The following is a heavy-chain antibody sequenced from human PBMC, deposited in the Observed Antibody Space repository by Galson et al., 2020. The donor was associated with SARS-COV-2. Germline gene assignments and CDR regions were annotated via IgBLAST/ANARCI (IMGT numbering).Heavy chain of an antibody. V-gene: IGHV3-48*03. D-gene: IGHD3-22*01. CDR2: ISSSGSTI. CDR1: GFTFSSYE. J-gene: IGHJ4*02. Sequence: TGGSLRLSCAASGFTFSSYEMNWVRQAPGKGLEWVSYISSSGSTIYYADSVKGRFTISRDNAKNSLYLQMNSLRAEDTAVYYCARARGIVVVTIDYWGQGTLVTVSS. CDR3: ARARGIVVVTIDY.